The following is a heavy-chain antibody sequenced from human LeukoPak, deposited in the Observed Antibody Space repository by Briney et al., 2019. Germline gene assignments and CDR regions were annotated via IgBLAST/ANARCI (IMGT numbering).Heavy chain of an antibody. CDR2: ISSSGTTI. CDR3: ARETTRRGAFDI. D-gene: IGHD4-11*01. J-gene: IGHJ3*02. Sequence: GGSLRLSCAASGFTFSDNYMSWIRQAPGKGLEWVSYISSSGTTIYYADCVKGRFTISRDNGKSSLYLQMNSLRAEDTAVYHCARETTRRGAFDIWGQGIMVTVSS. CDR1: GFTFSDNY. V-gene: IGHV3-11*01.